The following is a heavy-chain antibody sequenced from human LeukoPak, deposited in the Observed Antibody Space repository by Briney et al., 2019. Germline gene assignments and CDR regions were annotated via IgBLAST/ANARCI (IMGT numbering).Heavy chain of an antibody. CDR1: GGSISSYY. CDR2: IYAGGRS. J-gene: IGHJ4*02. Sequence: SETLSLTCTVSGGSISSYYWNWIRQPAGKGLEWIGRIYAGGRSNYNPSLRSRVTISVDTSKNQFSLRLSSVTATDTGVYYCASDHSGWLGLGYWGQGTLVSVSS. D-gene: IGHD6-19*01. V-gene: IGHV4-4*07. CDR3: ASDHSGWLGLGY.